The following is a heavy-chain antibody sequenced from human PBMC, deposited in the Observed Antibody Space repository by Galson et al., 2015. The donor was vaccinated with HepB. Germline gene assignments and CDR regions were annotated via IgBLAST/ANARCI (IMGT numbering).Heavy chain of an antibody. J-gene: IGHJ4*02. D-gene: IGHD3-22*01. CDR1: GCSISRSSYY. Sequence: LSLTCTFSGCSISRSSYYWVWIRQPPGKAREWSGSIYHSGSTYNSPRLTSQVNISVDTSKNQLSLKLSSVTAADKAVYYCASSGVVVIEYYFDYWGQGTLVTVSS. CDR3: ASSGVVVIEYYFDY. CDR2: IYHSGST. V-gene: IGHV4-39*07.